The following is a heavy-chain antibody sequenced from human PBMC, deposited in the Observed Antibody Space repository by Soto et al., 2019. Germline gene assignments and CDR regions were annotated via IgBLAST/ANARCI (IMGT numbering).Heavy chain of an antibody. D-gene: IGHD3-22*01. V-gene: IGHV4-34*01. CDR3: ARGYDSSGYFDY. CDR1: GGSFSGYY. CDR2: INHSGST. Sequence: QVQLQQWGAGLLKPSETLSLTCAVYGGSFSGYYWSWIRQPRGKGLEWIGEINHSGSTNYNPSLKSRVTISVDTSKNQFSLKLSSVTAADTAVYYCARGYDSSGYFDYWGQGTLVTVSS. J-gene: IGHJ4*02.